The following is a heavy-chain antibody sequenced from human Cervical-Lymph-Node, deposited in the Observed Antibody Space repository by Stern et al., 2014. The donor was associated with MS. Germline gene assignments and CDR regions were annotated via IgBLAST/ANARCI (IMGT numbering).Heavy chain of an antibody. J-gene: IGHJ3*02. CDR1: GFTFSSYS. V-gene: IGHV3-21*01. CDR2: ISSSSSYI. Sequence: EVQLVESGGGLVKPGGSLRLSCAASGFTFSSYSMNWVRQAPGKGLEWVSSISSSSSYIYYADSVKGRFTISRDNAKNSLYLQMNSLRAEDTAVYYCARRPPRIAVAGTEDAFDIWGQGTMVTVSS. D-gene: IGHD6-19*01. CDR3: ARRPPRIAVAGTEDAFDI.